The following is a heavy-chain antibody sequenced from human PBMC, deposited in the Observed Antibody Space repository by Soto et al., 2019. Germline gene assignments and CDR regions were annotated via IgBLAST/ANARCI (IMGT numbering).Heavy chain of an antibody. CDR2: INAGNGNT. CDR3: ARVRRDIVVVPADDYYYGMDV. CDR1: GYTFTSYA. J-gene: IGHJ6*02. V-gene: IGHV1-3*01. Sequence: QVQLVQSGAEVKKPGASVKVSCKASGYTFTSYAMHWVRQAPGQRLEWMGWINAGNGNTKYSQKFQGRVTITRDTSASTAYMELSSLRSEDTAVYYCARVRRDIVVVPADDYYYGMDVWGQGTTVTVSS. D-gene: IGHD2-2*01.